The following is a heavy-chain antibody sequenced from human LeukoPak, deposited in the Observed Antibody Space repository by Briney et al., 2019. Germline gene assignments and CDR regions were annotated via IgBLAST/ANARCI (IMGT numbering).Heavy chain of an antibody. CDR3: ATHDFWSGYYLFDY. CDR2: ISGSGGST. V-gene: IGHV3-23*01. J-gene: IGHJ4*02. D-gene: IGHD3-3*01. Sequence: GVSLRLSCAASGFTFTSYAMSWVRQAPGKGLEWVSAISGSGGSTYYADSVKGLFTISRDNPKNTLYLQMNSLRAEDTAVYYCATHDFWSGYYLFDYWGQGTLVTVSS. CDR1: GFTFTSYA.